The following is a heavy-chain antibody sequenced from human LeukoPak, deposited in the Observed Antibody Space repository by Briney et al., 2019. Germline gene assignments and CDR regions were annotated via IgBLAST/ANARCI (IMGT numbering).Heavy chain of an antibody. Sequence: ASVKVSCKTSGYIFNTYGISWVRQAPGQGLEWMAWIRGNNDNTKYAQKFQGRVTLTTDTSTSTAYMELRGLTSDDMAVYYCVRDSAYSPDYWGQGTLVTVSP. CDR2: IRGNNDNT. J-gene: IGHJ4*02. D-gene: IGHD5-12*01. CDR3: VRDSAYSPDY. CDR1: GYIFNTYG. V-gene: IGHV1-18*03.